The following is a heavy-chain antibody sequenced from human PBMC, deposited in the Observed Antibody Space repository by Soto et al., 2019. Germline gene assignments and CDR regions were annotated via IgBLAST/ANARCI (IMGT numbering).Heavy chain of an antibody. J-gene: IGHJ4*02. CDR1: GYTFTSYG. V-gene: IGHV1-18*01. CDR2: ISAYNGNT. D-gene: IGHD2-15*01. CDR3: ARVSDIVVVVAANFDY. Sequence: ASVKVSCKASGYTFTSYGTSWVRQAPGQGLEWMGWISAYNGNTNYAQKLQGRVTMTTDTSTSTAYMELRSLRSDDTAVYYCARVSDIVVVVAANFDYWGQGTLVTVSS.